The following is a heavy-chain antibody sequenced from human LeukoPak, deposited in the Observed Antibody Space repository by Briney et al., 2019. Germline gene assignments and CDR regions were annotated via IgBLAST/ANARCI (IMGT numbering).Heavy chain of an antibody. V-gene: IGHV4-30-2*01. CDR3: ATTSRDGYNSDWDY. CDR2: IYHSGST. CDR1: GGSISSGGYS. J-gene: IGHJ4*02. Sequence: SETLSLTCAVSGGSISSGGYSWSWIRQPPGKGLEWIGYIYHSGSTYYNPSLKSRVTISVDRSMNQFSLKLSSVTAADTAVYYCATTSRDGYNSDWDYWGQGTLVTVSS. D-gene: IGHD5-24*01.